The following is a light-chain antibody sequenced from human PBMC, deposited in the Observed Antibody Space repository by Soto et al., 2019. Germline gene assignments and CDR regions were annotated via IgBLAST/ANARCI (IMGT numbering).Light chain of an antibody. V-gene: IGKV3-20*01. Sequence: EIVLTQSPGTLSLSPGERATLSCRASQSVSSTYLAWYQQKPGQAPRLLMYGASRRATCIPDRCSGSGSGAVFTLTISRLEPEDFAVYYCQQYGRSRRYTFGQGTKLEIK. CDR2: GAS. J-gene: IGKJ2*01. CDR1: QSVSSTY. CDR3: QQYGRSRRYT.